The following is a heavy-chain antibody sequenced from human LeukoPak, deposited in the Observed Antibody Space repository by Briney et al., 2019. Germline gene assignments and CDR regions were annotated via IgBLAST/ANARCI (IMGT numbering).Heavy chain of an antibody. CDR3: ARDGNYYGSGSYYGMDV. J-gene: IGHJ6*02. V-gene: IGHV4-59*01. Sequence: PSETLSLTCTVSGGSISSYYWSWIRHPPGKGLEWIGYIYYSGSTNYNPSLKSRVTISVDTSKNQFSLKLSSVTAADTAVYYCARDGNYYGSGSYYGMDVWGQGTTVTVSS. CDR1: GGSISSYY. CDR2: IYYSGST. D-gene: IGHD3-10*01.